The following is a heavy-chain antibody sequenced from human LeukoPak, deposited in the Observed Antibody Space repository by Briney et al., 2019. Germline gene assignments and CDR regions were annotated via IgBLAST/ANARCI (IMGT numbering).Heavy chain of an antibody. Sequence: ASVKVSCKASGYTFTSYGISWVRQAPGQRLEWMGWISAYNGNTNYAQKLQGRVTMTTDTSTSTAYMELRSLRSDDTAVYYCARVDIVVVPAAKGPYYYYGMDVWGQGTTVTVSS. J-gene: IGHJ6*02. D-gene: IGHD2-2*03. CDR1: GYTFTSYG. CDR3: ARVDIVVVPAAKGPYYYYGMDV. CDR2: ISAYNGNT. V-gene: IGHV1-18*01.